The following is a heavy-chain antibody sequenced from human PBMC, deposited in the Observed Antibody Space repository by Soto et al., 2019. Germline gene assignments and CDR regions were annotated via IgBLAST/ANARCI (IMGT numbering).Heavy chain of an antibody. Sequence: GGSLRLSCAASGFTFSSYGMHWVRQAPGKGLEWVAVIWYDGSNKYYADSVKGRFTISRDNSKNTLYLQMNSLRAEDTAVYYCATGTLIWSGYYSGFDCWGQGTLVTVSS. V-gene: IGHV3-33*01. CDR2: IWYDGSNK. CDR1: GFTFSSYG. CDR3: ATGTLIWSGYYSGFDC. D-gene: IGHD3-3*01. J-gene: IGHJ4*02.